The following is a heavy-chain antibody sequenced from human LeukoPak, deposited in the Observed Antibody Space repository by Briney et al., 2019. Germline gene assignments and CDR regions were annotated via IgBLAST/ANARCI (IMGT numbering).Heavy chain of an antibody. V-gene: IGHV4-39*01. Sequence: SETLSLTCTVSGGSISSSSYYWGWIRQPPGKGLEWIGSIYYSGSTYYNPSLKSRVTISVDTSKNQFSLKLSSVTAADTAVYYCARPSGYSYGSIGPQFDYWGQGTLVTVSS. CDR1: GGSISSSSYY. D-gene: IGHD5-18*01. CDR3: ARPSGYSYGSIGPQFDY. J-gene: IGHJ4*02. CDR2: IYYSGST.